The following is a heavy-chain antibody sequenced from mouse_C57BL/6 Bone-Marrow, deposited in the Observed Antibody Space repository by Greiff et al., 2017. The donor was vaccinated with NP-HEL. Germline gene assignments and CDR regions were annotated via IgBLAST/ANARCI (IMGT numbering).Heavy chain of an antibody. V-gene: IGHV1-15*01. Sequence: VQLQQSGAELVRPGASVTLSCTASGYTFTDYEMHWVKQTPVHGLAWIGAIDPETGGTAYNQKFKGKAILTADKSSSTAYMELRSLTSEDSAVYYCTRSKAWFAYWVQGTLVTVAA. CDR1: GYTFTDYE. CDR2: IDPETGGT. CDR3: TRSKAWFAY. J-gene: IGHJ3*01.